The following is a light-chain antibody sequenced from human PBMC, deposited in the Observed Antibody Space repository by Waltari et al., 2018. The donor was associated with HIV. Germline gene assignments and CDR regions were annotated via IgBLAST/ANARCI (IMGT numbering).Light chain of an antibody. CDR3: MQSLQTPLT. V-gene: IGKV2-28*01. J-gene: IGKJ3*01. CDR2: LGF. CDR1: QSLLHNNGYNH. Sequence: DIVMTQSPLSLPVTPGEPASISCRSSQSLLHNNGYNHLDWYLQKPGQSPQLLIYLGFKRASGVPDRFSGSGSGTDFTLRISRVEAEDVGVYYCMQSLQTPLTFGPGTKVDVK.